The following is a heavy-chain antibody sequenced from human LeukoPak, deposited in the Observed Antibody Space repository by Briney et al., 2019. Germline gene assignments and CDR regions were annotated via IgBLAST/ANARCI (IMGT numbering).Heavy chain of an antibody. J-gene: IGHJ4*02. D-gene: IGHD3-22*01. CDR3: AKDRRYYYDSSGYYGEFDY. CDR1: GFTVSSTY. Sequence: PGGSLRLSCAASGFTVSSTYMSWVRQAPGKGLEWVSVIYSGGNIYYIDSVKGRFTISRDTSKNTLYLQMNSLRAEDTAVYYCAKDRRYYYDSSGYYGEFDYWGQGTLVTVSS. CDR2: IYSGGNI. V-gene: IGHV3-53*01.